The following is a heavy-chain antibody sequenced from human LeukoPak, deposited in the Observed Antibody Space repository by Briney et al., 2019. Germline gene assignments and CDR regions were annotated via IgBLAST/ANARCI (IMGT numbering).Heavy chain of an antibody. Sequence: GASVKVSCKASGYTFIGYSMHWVRQAPGQGLEWMGWINPNSGGTNYAQKFQGRVTMTRDTSITTAYMELSRLRSDDTAVYYCARDRVPLIALAVKVGKSIDYWGQGTLVTVSS. CDR3: ARDRVPLIALAVKVGKSIDY. J-gene: IGHJ4*02. CDR1: GYTFIGYS. D-gene: IGHD6-19*01. CDR2: INPNSGGT. V-gene: IGHV1-2*02.